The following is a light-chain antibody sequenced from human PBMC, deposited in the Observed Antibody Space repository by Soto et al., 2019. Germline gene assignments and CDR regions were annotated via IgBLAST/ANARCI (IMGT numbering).Light chain of an antibody. V-gene: IGLV1-47*01. J-gene: IGLJ1*01. Sequence: QSVLTQPPSASGTPGQRVTISFSGSSSNIGSNYVYWYQQLPGTAPKLLVYRNNQRPSGVPDRFSGSKSGTSASLAISGLRSEDEADYYCAAWDDSLRVFGTGTKVTVL. CDR1: SSNIGSNY. CDR3: AAWDDSLRV. CDR2: RNN.